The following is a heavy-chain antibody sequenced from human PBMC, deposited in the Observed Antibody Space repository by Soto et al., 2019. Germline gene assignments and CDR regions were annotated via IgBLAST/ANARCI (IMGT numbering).Heavy chain of an antibody. CDR2: ISAYTDNP. V-gene: IGHV1-18*01. J-gene: IGHJ5*02. D-gene: IGHD2-2*01. CDR3: ARVIPGAEAWFGP. CDR1: GYTFTNYG. Sequence: GGLVKVSCKASGYTFTNYGVTWVRQAPGQGLEWMGWISAYTDNPNYAQKFQGRVTMTIDTSTTTAYMDLRSLTSDDTAVYYCARVIPGAEAWFGPWGQGTLVTVSS.